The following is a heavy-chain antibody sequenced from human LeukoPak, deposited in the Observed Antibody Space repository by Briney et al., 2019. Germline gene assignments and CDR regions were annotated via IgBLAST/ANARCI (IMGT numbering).Heavy chain of an antibody. CDR1: GFTFSTYN. CDR2: ITSSSSYI. CDR3: ARDATTEIGTVYMDV. Sequence: PGGSLRLSCAASGFTFSTYNMNWVRQAPGKGLEWVSSITSSSSYIYYADSVKGRFTISRDNTKNSLYLQMNSLRAEDTALYFCARDATTEIGTVYMDVWGKGTTVTISS. V-gene: IGHV3-21*01. J-gene: IGHJ6*03. D-gene: IGHD1-1*01.